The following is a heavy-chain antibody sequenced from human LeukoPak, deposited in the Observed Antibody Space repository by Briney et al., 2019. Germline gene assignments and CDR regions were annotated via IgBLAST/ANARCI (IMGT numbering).Heavy chain of an antibody. D-gene: IGHD1-26*01. CDR1: GFTFRSYT. J-gene: IGHJ4*02. CDR3: ARGGATRGRFEN. Sequence: PGGSLRLSCAASGFTFRSYTMNWVRQAPGKGLEWVSSISSSTAYIYYADSLRGRFTISRDNAGNSLFLQMDSLRAEDTAVYYCARGGATRGRFENWGQGTLVTVSS. V-gene: IGHV3-21*01. CDR2: ISSSTAYI.